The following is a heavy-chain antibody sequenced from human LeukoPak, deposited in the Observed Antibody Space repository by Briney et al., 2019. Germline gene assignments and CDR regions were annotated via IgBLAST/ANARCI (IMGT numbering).Heavy chain of an antibody. J-gene: IGHJ4*02. CDR2: IYYSGST. Sequence: SETLSLTCTVSGGSISSYYWSWIRQPPGKGLEWIGSIYYSGSTYYNPSLKSRVTISVDASKNQFSLKLSSVTAADTAVYYCARTKYYYDSSGYYFWGQGTLVTVSS. CDR1: GGSISSYY. V-gene: IGHV4-59*05. CDR3: ARTKYYYDSSGYYF. D-gene: IGHD3-22*01.